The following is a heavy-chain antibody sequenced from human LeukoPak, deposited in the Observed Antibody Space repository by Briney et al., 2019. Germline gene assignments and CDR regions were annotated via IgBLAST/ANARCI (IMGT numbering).Heavy chain of an antibody. J-gene: IGHJ4*02. CDR2: IRYDGSNK. V-gene: IGHV3-30*02. Sequence: GGSLRLSCAASGFTISSYGVHWVRQAPGKGLAWVAFIRYDGSNKYYADSVKGRFTISRDNSKNTLYLQMNSLRAEDTAVYYCAKSINPTVSTTMGYWGQGTLVTVSS. CDR1: GFTISSYG. CDR3: AKSINPTVSTTMGY. D-gene: IGHD4-11*01.